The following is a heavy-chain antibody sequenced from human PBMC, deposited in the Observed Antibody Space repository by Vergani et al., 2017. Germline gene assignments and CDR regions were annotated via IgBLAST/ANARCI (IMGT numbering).Heavy chain of an antibody. Sequence: EVQLVESGGGLVKPGGSLRLSCAASGFTFSSYSMNWVRQAPGKGLEWVSSISSSSSYIYYADSVKGRFTISRDNAKNSLYLQMNSLRAEDTAVYYCAREEYSYGRYYYYYGMDVWGQGTTVTVS. CDR3: AREEYSYGRYYYYYGMDV. D-gene: IGHD5-18*01. J-gene: IGHJ6*02. CDR2: ISSSSSYI. V-gene: IGHV3-21*01. CDR1: GFTFSSYS.